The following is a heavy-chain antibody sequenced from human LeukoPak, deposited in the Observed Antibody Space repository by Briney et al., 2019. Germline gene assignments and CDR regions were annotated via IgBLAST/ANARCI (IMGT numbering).Heavy chain of an antibody. CDR1: GGSISSYY. V-gene: IGHV4-59*01. CDR3: ARGGYDILTGYYLVY. Sequence: SETLSLTCTVSGGSISSYYWSWIRQPPGKGLEWIGYIYYSGSTNYNPSLKSRVTISVDTSKNQFSLKLSSVTAADTAVYYCARGGYDILTGYYLVYWGQGTLVTVS. D-gene: IGHD3-9*01. CDR2: IYYSGST. J-gene: IGHJ4*02.